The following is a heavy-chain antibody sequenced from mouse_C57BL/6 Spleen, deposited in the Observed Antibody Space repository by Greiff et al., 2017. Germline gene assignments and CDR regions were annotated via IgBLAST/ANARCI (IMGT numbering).Heavy chain of an antibody. J-gene: IGHJ2*01. CDR2: IYPGNSDT. D-gene: IGHD1-1*01. V-gene: IGHV1-5*01. CDR3: KRWNSYGSGPDY. CDR1: GYTFTSYW. Sequence: VQLQQSGTVLARPGASVKMSCKTSGYTFTSYWMHWVKQRPGQGLEWIGDIYPGNSDTSYNQKFKGKAKLTAVTSASTAYMELSSLTNEDSAVSYCKRWNSYGSGPDYRGQGTTLTVSA.